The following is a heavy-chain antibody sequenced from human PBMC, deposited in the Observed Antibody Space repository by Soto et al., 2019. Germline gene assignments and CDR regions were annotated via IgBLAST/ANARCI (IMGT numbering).Heavy chain of an antibody. CDR3: ARFRAPRRQLISLSFHI. CDR2: IYPGDLDI. V-gene: IGHV5-51*01. Sequence: PGESLKISCKASGYDFINYWIAWVRQTPGRGLEWMGMIYPGDLDIRYSPSFRGRVTISADKSITTAFVQWGSLQASDSAIYYCARFRAPRRQLISLSFHIWGLGTLVTVSS. D-gene: IGHD6-6*01. J-gene: IGHJ3*02. CDR1: GYDFINYW.